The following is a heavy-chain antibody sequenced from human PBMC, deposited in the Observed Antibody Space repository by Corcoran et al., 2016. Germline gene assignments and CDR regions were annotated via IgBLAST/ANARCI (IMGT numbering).Heavy chain of an antibody. D-gene: IGHD3-22*01. CDR2: ISSSSSYI. J-gene: IGHJ4*02. V-gene: IGHV3-21*01. CDR3: AGDLGYYDSSGYSCC. Sequence: EVQLVESGGGLVKPGGSLRLSCAASGFTFSSYSMNWVRQAPGKGLEWVSSISSSSSYIYSADSVKGRFTISRDNAKNSLYLQMNSLRAEDTAVYYWAGDLGYYDSSGYSCCWGQGTLVTVSS. CDR1: GFTFSSYS.